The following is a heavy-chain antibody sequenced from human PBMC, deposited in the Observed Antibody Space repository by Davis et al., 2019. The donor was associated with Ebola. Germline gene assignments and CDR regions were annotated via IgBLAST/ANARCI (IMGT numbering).Heavy chain of an antibody. CDR1: GFTFSSYW. V-gene: IGHV3-7*01. J-gene: IGHJ6*02. CDR2: IKQDGSEK. Sequence: PGGSLRLSCAASGFTFSSYWMSWVRQAPGKGLEWVANIKQDGSEKYYVDSVKGRFTISRDNSKNTLYLQMNSLRAEDTAVYYCAKALGYSSSSHYYYGMDVWGQGTTVTVSS. CDR3: AKALGYSSSSHYYYGMDV. D-gene: IGHD6-6*01.